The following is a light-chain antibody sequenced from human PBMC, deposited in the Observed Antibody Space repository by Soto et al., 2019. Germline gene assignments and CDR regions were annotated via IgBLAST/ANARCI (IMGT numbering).Light chain of an antibody. Sequence: QSVLTQPASVSGSPGQSITISCTGTSDDNINYKYVSWYQLHPSKAPTLMIYEFSTRPSGVSGRFSGSKSGNTTSLTISGLQAEEEADYYCSSATTTNTHFVLGPGTKVTV. CDR3: SSATTTNTHFV. V-gene: IGLV2-14*01. CDR2: EFS. CDR1: SDDNINYKY. J-gene: IGLJ1*01.